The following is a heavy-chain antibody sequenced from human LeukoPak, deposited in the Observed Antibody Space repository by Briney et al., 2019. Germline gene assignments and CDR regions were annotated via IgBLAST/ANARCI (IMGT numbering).Heavy chain of an antibody. V-gene: IGHV3-74*01. CDR1: GFTFSPAW. CDR3: ARDGSAYNFDY. D-gene: IGHD5-24*01. Sequence: GGSLRLPCAASGFTFSPAWMHWVRQAPGKGLEWVSRINNDGSYINYADSVRGRFTISRDNAKNTLSLQMNSLRAEDTAVYFCARDGSAYNFDYWGQGVLVTVSS. J-gene: IGHJ4*02. CDR2: INNDGSYI.